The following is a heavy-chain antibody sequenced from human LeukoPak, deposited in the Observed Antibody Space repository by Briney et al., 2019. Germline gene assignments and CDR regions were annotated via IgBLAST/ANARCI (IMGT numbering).Heavy chain of an antibody. J-gene: IGHJ3*02. D-gene: IGHD4-17*01. V-gene: IGHV4-30-2*01. CDR3: ARDRYYGDYGDAFDI. Sequence: SETLSLTCAVSGGSISSGGYSWSWIRQPPGKGLEWIGYIYHSGSTYYNPSLKSRVTISVDRSKNQFSLKLSSVTAADTAVYYCARDRYYGDYGDAFDIWGQGTMVTVSS. CDR1: GGSISSGGYS. CDR2: IYHSGST.